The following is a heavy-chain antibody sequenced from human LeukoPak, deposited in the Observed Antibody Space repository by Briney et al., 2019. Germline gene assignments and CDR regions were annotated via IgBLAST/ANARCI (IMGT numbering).Heavy chain of an antibody. CDR1: GGSISSYY. J-gene: IGHJ4*02. Sequence: SETLSLTCTVSGGSISSYYWSWIRQPPGKGLEWIGYIYYSGSTYYNPSLKSRVTISVDTSKNQFSLKLSSVTAADTAVYYCARINYYDSSELYWGQGTLVTVSS. V-gene: IGHV4-59*08. CDR2: IYYSGST. CDR3: ARINYYDSSELY. D-gene: IGHD3-22*01.